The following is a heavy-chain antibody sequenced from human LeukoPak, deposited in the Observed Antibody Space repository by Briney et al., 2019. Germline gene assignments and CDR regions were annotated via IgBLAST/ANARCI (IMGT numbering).Heavy chain of an antibody. D-gene: IGHD1-26*01. CDR2: INESGST. CDR3: ARDPFLWELPFDY. V-gene: IGHV4-34*01. Sequence: PSETLSLTCAVFGGSFSGYFWSWIRQPPGKGLEWIGEINESGSTNYNPSLKSRVTISIDTSKNHFSLKLSSVTAADTAVYYCARDPFLWELPFDYWGQGTLVTVSS. J-gene: IGHJ4*02. CDR1: GGSFSGYF.